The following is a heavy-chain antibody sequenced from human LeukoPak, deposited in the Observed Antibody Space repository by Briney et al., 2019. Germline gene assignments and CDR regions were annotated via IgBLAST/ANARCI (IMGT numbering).Heavy chain of an antibody. Sequence: GGSLRLSCAASGFTFSSYEMNWVRQAPGKGLERVSYISSSGSTIYYADSVKGRFTISRDNAKNSLYLQMNSLRAEDTAVYYCAKDRRGRCNAGSCYCCDYWGPGTLVTVSS. CDR1: GFTFSSYE. CDR3: AKDRRGRCNAGSCYCCDY. V-gene: IGHV3-48*03. CDR2: ISSSGSTI. D-gene: IGHD2-15*01. J-gene: IGHJ4*02.